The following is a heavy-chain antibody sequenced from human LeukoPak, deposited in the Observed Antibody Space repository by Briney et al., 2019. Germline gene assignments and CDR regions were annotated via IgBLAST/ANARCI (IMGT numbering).Heavy chain of an antibody. CDR1: GGSISSHY. CDR2: IHYSGST. V-gene: IGHV4-59*11. CDR3: AMRDGGYTYGHYFDD. D-gene: IGHD5-18*01. J-gene: IGHJ4*02. Sequence: PSETLSLTCTVSGGSISSHYWSWLRQPPGKGLEWIGYIHYSGSTNYNPSLKSRVTISLDTSKNQFSLRLSPVTAADTAVYYCAMRDGGYTYGHYFDDWGQGTLVTVSS.